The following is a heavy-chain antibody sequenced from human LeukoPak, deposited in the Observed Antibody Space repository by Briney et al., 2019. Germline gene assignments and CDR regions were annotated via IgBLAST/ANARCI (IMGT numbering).Heavy chain of an antibody. V-gene: IGHV3-21*06. J-gene: IGHJ4*02. D-gene: IGHD4-23*01. CDR2: ISSTGNYI. Sequence: GGSLRLSCAAAGFTFSSSGMNWVRQAPGKGLEWVSSISSTGNYIYYTESMKGRFTISRDNAKNSLFLQMNSLRAEDTAVYYCARDRGGRGLDYWGQGTLVTVSS. CDR3: ARDRGGRGLDY. CDR1: GFTFSSSG.